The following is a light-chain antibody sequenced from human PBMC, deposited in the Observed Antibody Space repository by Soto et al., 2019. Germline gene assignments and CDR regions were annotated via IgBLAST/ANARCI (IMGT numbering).Light chain of an antibody. CDR2: EVS. CDR3: ISYTRSSTLV. Sequence: QSALTQPASVSGSPGQSITISCTGNSSDVGGYNYVSWYQQHPGKAPKLMIYEVSNRPSGVSNRFSGSKSGNTASLTISGLQAEDEADYYCISYTRSSTLVFGGGTKLTVL. J-gene: IGLJ2*01. V-gene: IGLV2-14*01. CDR1: SSDVGGYNY.